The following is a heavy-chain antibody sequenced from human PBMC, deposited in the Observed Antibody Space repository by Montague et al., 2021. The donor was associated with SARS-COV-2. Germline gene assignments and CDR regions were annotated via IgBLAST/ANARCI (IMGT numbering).Heavy chain of an antibody. CDR2: INYSGHA. V-gene: IGHV4-34*01. D-gene: IGHD3-10*01. CDR1: GGSFSDYY. Sequence: SETLSLTCAVYGGSFSDYYWAWIRQPPGKGLEWIGEINYSGHANYNPSLKSRVIMSLDTSRNEFSLKVNSVTAADTAMCYCARVATGWRPGEFRYFDFWGRGTLVTVSS. CDR3: ARVATGWRPGEFRYFDF. J-gene: IGHJ2*01.